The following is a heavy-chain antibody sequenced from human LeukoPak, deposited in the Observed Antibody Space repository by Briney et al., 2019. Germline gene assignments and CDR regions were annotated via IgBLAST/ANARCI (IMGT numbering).Heavy chain of an antibody. CDR1: GFTLSNAW. D-gene: IGHD3-9*01. CDR3: TTRTNPYDILTGYYSYYFDY. V-gene: IGHV3-15*01. Sequence: GGSLSLSCSPSGFTLSNAWMSWVRPAPGKGLEWVGRIKSKTDGGTTDYAAPVKGRFTISRDDSKNTLYLQMNSLKTEDTAVYYCTTRTNPYDILTGYYSYYFDYWGQGTLVTVSS. CDR2: IKSKTDGGTT. J-gene: IGHJ4*02.